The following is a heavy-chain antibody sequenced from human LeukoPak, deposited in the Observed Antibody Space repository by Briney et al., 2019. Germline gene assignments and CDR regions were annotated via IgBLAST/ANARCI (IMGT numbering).Heavy chain of an antibody. V-gene: IGHV3-53*04. CDR2: IYSGGST. J-gene: IGHJ4*02. CDR1: GFTVSSNY. D-gene: IGHD6-6*01. Sequence: PGGSLRLSCAASGFTVSSNYMSWVRQAPGKGLEWVSVIYSGGSTYYADSVKGRFTISRHNSKSTLYLQMNSLRAEDTAVYYCARVRAYSSSYYFDYWGQGTLVTVSS. CDR3: ARVRAYSSSYYFDY.